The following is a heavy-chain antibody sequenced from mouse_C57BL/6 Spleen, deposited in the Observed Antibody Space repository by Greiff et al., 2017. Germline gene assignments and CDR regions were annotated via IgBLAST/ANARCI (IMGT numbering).Heavy chain of an antibody. V-gene: IGHV1-53*01. CDR3: ARGRNGNYHAYFAY. CDR2: INPSNGGT. D-gene: IGHD2-1*01. CDR1: GYTFTSYW. Sequence: QVQLQQPGTELVKPGASVKLSCKASGYTFTSYWMHWVKQRPGQGLEWIGNINPSNGGTNYNEKFKSKATLTVDKSSSTAYMQLSSQTSEDSAVFDCARGRNGNYHAYFAYWGQGTLVTVSA. J-gene: IGHJ3*01.